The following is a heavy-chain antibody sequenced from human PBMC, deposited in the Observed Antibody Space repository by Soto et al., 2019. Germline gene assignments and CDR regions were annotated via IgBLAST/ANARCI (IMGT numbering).Heavy chain of an antibody. J-gene: IGHJ4*02. CDR1: GYTLTELS. CDR3: ATLWGVVVVAATPYYFDY. CDR2: FDPEDGET. Sequence: ASVKVSCKVSGYTLTELSMHWVRQAPGKGLEWMGGFDPEDGETIYAQKFQGRVTMTEDTSTDTAYMQLSSLRSEDTAGHYCATLWGVVVVAATPYYFDYWGQGTLVTVSS. D-gene: IGHD2-15*01. V-gene: IGHV1-24*01.